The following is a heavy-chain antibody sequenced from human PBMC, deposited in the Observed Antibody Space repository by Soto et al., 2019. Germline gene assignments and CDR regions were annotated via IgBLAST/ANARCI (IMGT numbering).Heavy chain of an antibody. J-gene: IGHJ4*02. CDR3: ARAYTYDFDH. V-gene: IGHV2-5*01. Sequence: QITLKESGPTLVKPTQTLTLTCTFSGFSFGVSGVGVGWIRQPPGRALEWLGLVFWNDDKRYSPSLESRLTLPKDTSNNQVVLTVTNLDPWDTGTYYCARAYTYDFDHWGQGTLVTVSS. CDR2: VFWNDDK. CDR1: GFSFGVSGVG. D-gene: IGHD2-21*01.